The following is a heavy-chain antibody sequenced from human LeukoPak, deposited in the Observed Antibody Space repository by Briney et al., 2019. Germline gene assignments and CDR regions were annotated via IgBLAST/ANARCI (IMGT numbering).Heavy chain of an antibody. D-gene: IGHD3-10*01. J-gene: IGHJ3*02. CDR3: VKDRLLPHSPGDAFDI. CDR2: INRDGSII. V-gene: IGHV3-74*03. CDR1: EFTFSDSW. Sequence: GGSLRLSCAASEFTFSDSWMHWVRQAPGKGLVWVSRINRDGSIITYADSVKGRFTISRDNAKNTLYLQMNSLRAEDTAVYYCVKDRLLPHSPGDAFDIWGQGAMVTVSS.